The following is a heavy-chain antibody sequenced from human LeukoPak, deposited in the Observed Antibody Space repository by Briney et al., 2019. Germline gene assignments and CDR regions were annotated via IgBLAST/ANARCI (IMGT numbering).Heavy chain of an antibody. J-gene: IGHJ4*02. V-gene: IGHV3-23*01. D-gene: IGHD3-22*01. CDR1: GFNFRGCA. CDR3: ARGNYYDSSGYYPPLGY. Sequence: GGSLRLSCAASGFNFRGCAMSWVRQGPGKGLEWVAGISGRGETTFYADSVKGRFTISRDNSKNTLYLQMNSLRAEDTAVYYCARGNYYDSSGYYPPLGYWGQGTLVTVSS. CDR2: ISGRGETT.